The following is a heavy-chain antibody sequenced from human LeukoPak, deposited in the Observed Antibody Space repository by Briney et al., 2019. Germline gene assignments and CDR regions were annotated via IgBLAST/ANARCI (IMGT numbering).Heavy chain of an antibody. Sequence: GGSLRLSCAASGFTFSSHGMHWVRQAPGKGLEWVAVISYDGSNKYYADSVKGRFTISRDNSKNTLYLQMNSLRAEDTAVYYCASSMYYYDSSGYYYWGQGTLVTVSS. D-gene: IGHD3-22*01. CDR2: ISYDGSNK. CDR1: GFTFSSHG. V-gene: IGHV3-30*03. CDR3: ASSMYYYDSSGYYY. J-gene: IGHJ4*02.